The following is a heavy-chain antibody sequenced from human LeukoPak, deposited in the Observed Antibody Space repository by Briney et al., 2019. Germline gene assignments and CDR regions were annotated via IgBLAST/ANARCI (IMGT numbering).Heavy chain of an antibody. J-gene: IGHJ3*02. D-gene: IGHD2-2*01. CDR3: ASRYCSSTSCQGVAFDI. CDR2: IIPIFGTA. V-gene: IGHV1-69*13. CDR1: GGTFSSYA. Sequence: SVKVSCKASGGTFSSYAISWVRQAPGQGLEWMGGIIPIFGTANYAQKFQGRVTLTADESTSTAYMELSSLRSEDTAVYYCASRYCSSTSCQGVAFDIWGQGTMVTVSS.